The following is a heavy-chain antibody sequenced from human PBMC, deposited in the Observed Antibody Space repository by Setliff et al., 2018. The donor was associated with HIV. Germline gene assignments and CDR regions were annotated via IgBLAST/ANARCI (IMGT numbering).Heavy chain of an antibody. Sequence: ASVKVSCKAPGNSFNGDFLNWVRQVPGQGLEWMGNIKLSSGGTKFAQKFLGRVTMARDTSTNTAFMELRRLNSDDTATYFCVTSPGSFTSVDETEAGDYWGLGTLVTVSS. CDR2: IKLSSGGT. CDR3: VTSPGSFTSVDETEAGDY. D-gene: IGHD6-25*01. CDR1: GNSFNGDF. V-gene: IGHV1-2*02. J-gene: IGHJ4*02.